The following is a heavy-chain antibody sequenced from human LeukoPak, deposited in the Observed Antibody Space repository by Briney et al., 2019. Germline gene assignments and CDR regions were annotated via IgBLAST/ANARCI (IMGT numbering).Heavy chain of an antibody. V-gene: IGHV4-4*02. Sequence: PSETLSLTCAVSGGSISSGNWWSRVRQPSGKGLEWIGEIYHSGSTNYNPSLKSRVTISVDKSKNQFSLKLTSVTAADTAVYYCARIGNYYFDYWGQGTLVTVSS. D-gene: IGHD1-1*01. CDR3: ARIGNYYFDY. J-gene: IGHJ4*02. CDR2: IYHSGST. CDR1: GGSISSGNW.